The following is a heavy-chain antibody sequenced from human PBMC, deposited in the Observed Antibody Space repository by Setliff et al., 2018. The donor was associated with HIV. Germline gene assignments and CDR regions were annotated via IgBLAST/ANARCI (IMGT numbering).Heavy chain of an antibody. J-gene: IGHJ6*03. D-gene: IGHD6-13*01. V-gene: IGHV4-34*01. CDR1: GGSFNGYS. CDR2: IYYNGNT. CDR3: ARVSCSSWYSIPQYYYYSMDV. Sequence: SETLSLTCAVYGGSFNGYSWTWIRQPPGKGLEWIGSIYYNGNTYYNPSLKSRVTISVDTSKNQFSLRLSSVTAADTAVYYCARVSCSSWYSIPQYYYYSMDVWGNGTTVTVSS.